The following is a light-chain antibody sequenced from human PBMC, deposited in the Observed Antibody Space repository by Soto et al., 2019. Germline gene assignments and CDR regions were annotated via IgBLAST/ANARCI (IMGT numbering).Light chain of an antibody. J-gene: IGLJ2*01. CDR3: SSYTSGSTRVV. CDR2: DVS. CDR1: SSDVGGYNY. Sequence: QSALTQPASVSGSPGQSITISCTGTSSDVGGYNYVSWYQQHPGKAPKVMIYDVSKRPSGISNRFSGSKSANTASLTISGLQVEDEADYYCSSYTSGSTRVVFGGGTKLTVL. V-gene: IGLV2-14*03.